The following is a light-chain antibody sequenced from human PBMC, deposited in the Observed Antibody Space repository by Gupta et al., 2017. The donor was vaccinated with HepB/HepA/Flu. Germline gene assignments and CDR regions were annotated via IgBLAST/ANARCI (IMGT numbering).Light chain of an antibody. J-gene: IGKJ3*01. V-gene: IGKV3-20*01. CDR3: QQYGSSPLFT. CDR1: QSVSSSY. Sequence: EIVLTQSPGALSLSPGDPATLACRASQSVSSSYLAWYQQRPGQAPRLLIYAASSRATGIPDRFSGSGSGTDFTLTISRLEPEDFSVYYCQQYGSSPLFTFGPGTKVDVK. CDR2: AAS.